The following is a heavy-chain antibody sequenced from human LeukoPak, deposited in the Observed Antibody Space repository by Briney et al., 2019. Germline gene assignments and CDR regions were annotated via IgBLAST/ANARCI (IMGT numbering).Heavy chain of an antibody. J-gene: IGHJ2*01. CDR3: ATFYYGTRFDL. V-gene: IGHV3-21*01. Sequence: GGSLRLSCAASGFTFSSYSMSWVRQAPGKGLEWVSSISSSSSYIYYADSVKGRFTISRDNAKNSLYLQMNSLRAEDTAVYYCATFYYGTRFDLWGRGTLVTVSS. D-gene: IGHD3-10*01. CDR2: ISSSSSYI. CDR1: GFTFSSYS.